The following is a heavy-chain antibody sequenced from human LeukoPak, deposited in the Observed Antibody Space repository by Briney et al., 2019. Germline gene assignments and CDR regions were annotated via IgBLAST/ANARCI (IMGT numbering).Heavy chain of an antibody. J-gene: IGHJ5*02. D-gene: IGHD3-3*01. CDR2: IYHSGST. Sequence: SETLSLTCTVSGGSISSVDYYWSWIRQPPGKGLEWIGYIYHSGSTNYNPSLKSRVTISVDTSKNQFSLKLSSVTAADTAVYYCARGPVSITIFGVANNERFDPWGQGTLVTVSS. CDR3: ARGPVSITIFGVANNERFDP. V-gene: IGHV4-61*08. CDR1: GGSISSVDYY.